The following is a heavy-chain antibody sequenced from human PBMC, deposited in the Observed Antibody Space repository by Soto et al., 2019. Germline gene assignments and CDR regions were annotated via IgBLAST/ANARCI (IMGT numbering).Heavy chain of an antibody. V-gene: IGHV3-23*01. CDR1: GFTFSSYA. CDR2: ISGSGGST. J-gene: IGHJ4*02. CDR3: AKDPVERMTTVTTPVDY. Sequence: EVQLLESGGGLVQPGGSLRLSCAASGFTFSSYAMSWVRQAPGKGLEWVSAISGSGGSTYYADTVKGRFTISRDNSKNTLYLQMNSLSAEDTAVYYCAKDPVERMTTVTTPVDYWGQGTLVTVSS. D-gene: IGHD4-17*01.